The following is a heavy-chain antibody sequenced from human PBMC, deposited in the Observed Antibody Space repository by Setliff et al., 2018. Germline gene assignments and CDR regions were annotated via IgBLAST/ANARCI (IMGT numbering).Heavy chain of an antibody. V-gene: IGHV5-51*01. CDR1: GYSFTDYW. D-gene: IGHD2-21*01. CDR2: IYPGNADA. CDR3: ARRGERFFNWFDP. Sequence: GESLKISCKGSGYSFTDYWIAWVRQTPGKGLEWMGTIYPGNADARYSPSFQGQVTISTDTSINTAFLQWNNLKASDTAVYYCARRGERFFNWFDPWGQGTLVTVSS. J-gene: IGHJ5*02.